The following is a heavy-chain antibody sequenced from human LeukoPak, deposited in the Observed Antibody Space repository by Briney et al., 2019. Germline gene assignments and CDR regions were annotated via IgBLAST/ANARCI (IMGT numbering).Heavy chain of an antibody. V-gene: IGHV3-30*06. D-gene: IGHD6-13*01. J-gene: IGHJ4*02. Sequence: PGGSLRLSCAASGLSFSSYGMHWVRQAPGKGLEWVAFIQYDGSNKFYADSVKGRFTISRDNSKNTLYLQMNSLRAEDMAVYYCVRGAYSSSWLNFDYWGQGTLVTVSS. CDR1: GLSFSSYG. CDR2: IQYDGSNK. CDR3: VRGAYSSSWLNFDY.